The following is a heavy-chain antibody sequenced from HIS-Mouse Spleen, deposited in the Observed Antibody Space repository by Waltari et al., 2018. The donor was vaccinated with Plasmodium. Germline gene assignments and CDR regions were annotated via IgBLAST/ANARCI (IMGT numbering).Heavy chain of an antibody. CDR3: ARGPKYCSSTSCYSYYYGMDV. J-gene: IGHJ6*02. D-gene: IGHD2-2*02. V-gene: IGHV4-4*07. CDR2: IYPSGST. Sequence: QVQLQESGPGLVKPSETLSLTCTVSGGSISSYYWSWIRQPAGKGLEWIGRIYPSGSTNHNPSLKSRVTRSVDTSKNQCSLKLSSVTAADTAVYYCARGPKYCSSTSCYSYYYGMDVWGQGTTVTVSS. CDR1: GGSISSYY.